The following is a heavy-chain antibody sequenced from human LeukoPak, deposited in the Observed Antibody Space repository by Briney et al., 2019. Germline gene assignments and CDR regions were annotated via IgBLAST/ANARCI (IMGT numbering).Heavy chain of an antibody. CDR1: ELTFSSFL. J-gene: IGHJ6*02. V-gene: IGHV3-23*01. Sequence: GGSLRLSCAASELTFSSFLMSWVRQAPGKGLEWVSGISGIGGSTWYIDSVRGRFTISRDNTKNTFYLHMSSLRVDDTAVYYCARGRLYGMDVWGQGTTVIVSS. CDR2: ISGIGGST. D-gene: IGHD4/OR15-4a*01. CDR3: ARGRLYGMDV.